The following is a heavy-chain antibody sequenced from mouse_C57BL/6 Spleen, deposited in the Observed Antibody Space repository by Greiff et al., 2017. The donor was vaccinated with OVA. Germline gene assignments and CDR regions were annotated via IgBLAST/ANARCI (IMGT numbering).Heavy chain of an antibody. CDR1: GYSFTSYY. D-gene: IGHD1-1*01. Sequence: VQLQQSGPELVKPGASVKISCKASGYSFTSYYIHWVKQRPGQGLEWIGWIYPGSGNTKYNEKFKGKATLTADQSSSTAYMQLSSLTAEDSAVYYCSTHYHGSSFDYWGQGTTLTVSS. J-gene: IGHJ2*01. CDR3: STHYHGSSFDY. V-gene: IGHV1-66*01. CDR2: IYPGSGNT.